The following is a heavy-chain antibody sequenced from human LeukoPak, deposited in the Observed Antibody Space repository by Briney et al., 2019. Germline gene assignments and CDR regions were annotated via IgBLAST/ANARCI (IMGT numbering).Heavy chain of an antibody. D-gene: IGHD2-8*01. CDR3: ANRMVYAIGPNDASDI. V-gene: IGHV1-69*01. J-gene: IGHJ3*02. CDR2: IIPIFGTA. CDR1: GGTFSSYA. Sequence: SVKVSCKASGGTFSSYAISWVRQAPGQGLEWMGGIIPIFGTANYAQKFQGRVTITADESTSTAYMELSSLRSEDTAVYYCANRMVYAIGPNDASDIWGQGTMVTVSS.